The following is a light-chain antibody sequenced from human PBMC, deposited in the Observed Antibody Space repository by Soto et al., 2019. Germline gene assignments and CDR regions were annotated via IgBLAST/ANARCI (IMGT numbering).Light chain of an antibody. V-gene: IGKV3-15*01. CDR1: QSVSSN. CDR3: LQDYNYLWT. J-gene: IGKJ1*01. CDR2: GAS. Sequence: EIGMTQSPATLSVSPGERATPSCRASQSVSSNLAWYQQKPGQAPRLLIYGASTRATGIPARFSGSGSGTDFTLTISSLQPEDFATYYCLQDYNYLWTFGQGTKVDIK.